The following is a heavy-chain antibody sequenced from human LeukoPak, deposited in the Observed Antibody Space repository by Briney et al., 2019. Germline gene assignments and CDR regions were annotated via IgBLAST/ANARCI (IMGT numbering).Heavy chain of an antibody. V-gene: IGHV3-23*01. CDR1: GFTFSSYA. Sequence: GGSLRLSCAASGFTFSSYAMSWVRQAPGKGLEWVPAISGSGGSTYYADSVKGRFTISRDNSKNTLYLQMNSLRAEDTAVYYCAKDQYYAGAFDIWGQGTMVTVSS. CDR3: AKDQYYAGAFDI. D-gene: IGHD4-23*01. J-gene: IGHJ3*02. CDR2: ISGSGGST.